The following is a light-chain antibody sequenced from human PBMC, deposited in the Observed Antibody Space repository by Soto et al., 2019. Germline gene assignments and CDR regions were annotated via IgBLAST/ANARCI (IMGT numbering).Light chain of an antibody. V-gene: IGLV2-8*01. CDR2: EVD. CDR1: SDDIGTYNY. CDR3: SSFVHKNNLL. Sequence: QSALTQPPSASGSPGQSVTISCTGTSDDIGTYNYVSWFQQHSGNAPKLIIYEVDKRPSGVPNRFSGSKSDNTASLTISGLQAEDEADYYCSSFVHKNNLLFGGGTKVTVL. J-gene: IGLJ2*01.